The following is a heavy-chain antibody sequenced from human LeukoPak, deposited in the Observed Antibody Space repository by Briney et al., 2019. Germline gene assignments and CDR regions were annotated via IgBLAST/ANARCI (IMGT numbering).Heavy chain of an antibody. CDR2: INHSGST. CDR3: ASVHTSGFAGTEVDY. D-gene: IGHD3-16*01. J-gene: IGHJ4*02. CDR1: GGSFSGYY. Sequence: SETLSLTCAVYGGSFSGYYWSWIRQPPGKGLEWIGEINHSGSTNYNPSLKSRVTISVDTSKNQFSMKLSSVTAADTAVYYCASVHTSGFAGTEVDYWGQGTLVTVSS. V-gene: IGHV4-34*01.